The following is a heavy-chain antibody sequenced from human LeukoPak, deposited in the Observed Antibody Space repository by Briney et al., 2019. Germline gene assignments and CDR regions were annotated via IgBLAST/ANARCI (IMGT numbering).Heavy chain of an antibody. V-gene: IGHV3-7*01. Sequence: PGGSLRLSCAASGFTFSSYWMSWVRQAPGKGLEGVANIKHDGSEIYYVDSVKGRFTISRDNAKKSLYLQMNSLRAEDTALYYCARDPYGDYGDCFDYWGQGTLVTVSS. J-gene: IGHJ4*02. CDR2: IKHDGSEI. D-gene: IGHD4-17*01. CDR3: ARDPYGDYGDCFDY. CDR1: GFTFSSYW.